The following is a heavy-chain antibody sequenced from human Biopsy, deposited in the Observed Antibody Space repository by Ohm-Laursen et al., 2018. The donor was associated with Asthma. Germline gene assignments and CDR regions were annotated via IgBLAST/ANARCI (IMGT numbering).Heavy chain of an antibody. Sequence: TLSLTCAVSGDSISSNSWWTWVRQSPGRGLEWIGEIYYSGSTNYHPSLKGRVTISVAKSKNQFSLRLTSVTAADTAVYYCARAIGTGDWYFDVWGHGTLVTVSS. D-gene: IGHD1-1*01. CDR1: GDSISSNSW. V-gene: IGHV4-4*02. CDR2: IYYSGST. J-gene: IGHJ2*01. CDR3: ARAIGTGDWYFDV.